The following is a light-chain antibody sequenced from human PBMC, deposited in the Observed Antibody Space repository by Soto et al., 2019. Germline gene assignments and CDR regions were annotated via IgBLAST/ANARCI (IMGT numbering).Light chain of an antibody. CDR3: QQFSISPFT. V-gene: IGKV4-1*01. Sequence: DIVMTQSPDSLAVSLGERATINCKSSQTILYSSNNKIYLAWYQQKPGQPPKLLIYWASTRESGVPDRFSGSGSGTDFTLTISSLQAEDVAVYYCQQFSISPFTFGPGTKVDIK. CDR2: WAS. J-gene: IGKJ3*01. CDR1: QTILYSSNNKIY.